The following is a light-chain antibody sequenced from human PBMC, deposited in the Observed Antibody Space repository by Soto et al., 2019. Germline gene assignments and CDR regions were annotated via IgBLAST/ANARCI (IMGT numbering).Light chain of an antibody. V-gene: IGKV3-20*01. Sequence: IVLTQSPGTLSLSQWERVTLSCMASQIVSSTYLAWYQQKPGLAPRPLIFGASSRATGIPDRFSGSGSWTDFTLTISRLEPEEFSVYYCHQYGSSGTFGQGTKVEI. CDR1: QIVSSTY. CDR2: GAS. CDR3: HQYGSSGT. J-gene: IGKJ1*01.